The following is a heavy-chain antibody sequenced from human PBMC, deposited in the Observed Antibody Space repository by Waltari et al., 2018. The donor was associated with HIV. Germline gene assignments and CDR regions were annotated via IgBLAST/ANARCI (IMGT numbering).Heavy chain of an antibody. J-gene: IGHJ5*02. D-gene: IGHD3-10*01. Sequence: AESGGRLIQPGGSLGLSCTGSNCSVSDKHVTWVRQAPGGSLEWVAVIYPDDTTHYADSVSGRFTISRAKSRTTVLLLMNGLFVDDTATYFCATGVRYYGPWGQGTRVTVSS. CDR2: IYPDDTT. CDR1: NCSVSDKH. CDR3: ATGVRYYGP. V-gene: IGHV3-53*01.